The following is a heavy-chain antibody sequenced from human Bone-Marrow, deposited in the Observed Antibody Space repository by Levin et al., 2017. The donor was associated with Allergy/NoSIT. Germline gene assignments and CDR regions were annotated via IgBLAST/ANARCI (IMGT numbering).Heavy chain of an antibody. CDR2: MYPNSDNA. CDR1: GYTFTSFD. CDR3: ARGELGSGYLFDY. J-gene: IGHJ4*02. D-gene: IGHD5-12*01. V-gene: IGHV1-8*01. Sequence: ASVKVSCKTSGYTFTSFDINWVRQATGQGLEWMGWMYPNSDNAGYAQKFKGRFTMTRNTSISTAYMELSSLRSEDTAIYYCARGELGSGYLFDYWGQGTLVTVSS.